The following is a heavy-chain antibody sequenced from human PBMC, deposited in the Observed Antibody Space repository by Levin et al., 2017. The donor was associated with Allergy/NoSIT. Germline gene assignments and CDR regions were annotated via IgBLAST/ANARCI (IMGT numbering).Heavy chain of an antibody. CDR2: ISYDGSNK. D-gene: IGHD3-3*01. Sequence: GESLKISCAASGFTFSSYAMHWVRQAPGKGLEWVAVISYDGSNKYYADSVKGRFTISRDNSKNTLYLQMNSLRAEDTAVYYCARTTPPPYYDFWSGYYLDYWGQGTLVTVSS. V-gene: IGHV3-30-3*01. CDR3: ARTTPPPYYDFWSGYYLDY. CDR1: GFTFSSYA. J-gene: IGHJ4*02.